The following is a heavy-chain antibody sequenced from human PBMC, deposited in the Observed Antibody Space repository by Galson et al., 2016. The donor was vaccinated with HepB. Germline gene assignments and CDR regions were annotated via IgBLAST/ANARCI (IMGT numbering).Heavy chain of an antibody. J-gene: IGHJ3*01. CDR2: ISYDGSNK. CDR3: AEDLNHERGPV. Sequence: SLRLSCAASGFTFSRYGIHWVRQAPGKGLEWVTVISYDGSNKYFSDSVKGRVSISRDNSKNTVYLQMNRLRTEDTAIYFCAEDLNHERGPVWGQGTLVTVSS. D-gene: IGHD1-14*01. CDR1: GFTFSRYG. V-gene: IGHV3-30*18.